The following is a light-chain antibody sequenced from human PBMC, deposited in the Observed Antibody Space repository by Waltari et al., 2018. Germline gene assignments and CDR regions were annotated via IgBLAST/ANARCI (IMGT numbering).Light chain of an antibody. CDR1: QSLLYKDGNTY. CDR2: KIS. V-gene: IGKV2-30*01. J-gene: IGKJ2*01. Sequence: DVVMTQSPLYLPVALGQPASISCRSSQSLLYKDGNTYLHWFQQRPGQSPRRLIYKISSRDSGVPDRFSGSGSGTDFTLSISRVEAEDVGVYYCMQGTHWPLYTFGQGTKLEIK. CDR3: MQGTHWPLYT.